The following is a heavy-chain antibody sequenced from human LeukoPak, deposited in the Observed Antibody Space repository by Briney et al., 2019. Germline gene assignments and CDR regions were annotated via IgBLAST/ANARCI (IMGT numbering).Heavy chain of an antibody. CDR2: IGYDGSNK. J-gene: IGHJ6*03. V-gene: IGHV3-33*06. D-gene: IGHD2-2*01. CDR1: GFTFSNFG. Sequence: GRSLTLSCVASGFTFSNFGMHWVRQAPGQGLEWVALIGYDGSNKYYAESVRGRFTISRDSSKSTLYLQMNSLRAEDTAVYYCAKLGYCTGTSCYDDSYYYMDVWGKGTPVTVSS. CDR3: AKLGYCTGTSCYDDSYYYMDV.